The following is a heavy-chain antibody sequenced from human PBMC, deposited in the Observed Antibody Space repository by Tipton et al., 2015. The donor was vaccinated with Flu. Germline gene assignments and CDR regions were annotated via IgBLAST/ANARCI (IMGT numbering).Heavy chain of an antibody. Sequence: QSGPEVKKPGSSVKVSCKASGGTFSTYAISWVRQAPGQGLEWMGGIIPLLGIANYAQKFQGRVTITANESTSTAYMELSSLRYEDTAVYYCAILPRSSRITMIVAAFDIWGQGTMVTVSS. D-gene: IGHD3-22*01. CDR2: IIPLLGIA. J-gene: IGHJ3*02. CDR3: AILPRSSRITMIVAAFDI. CDR1: GGTFSTYA. V-gene: IGHV1-69*01.